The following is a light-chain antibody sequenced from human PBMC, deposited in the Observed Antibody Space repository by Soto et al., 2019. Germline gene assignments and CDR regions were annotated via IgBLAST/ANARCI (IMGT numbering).Light chain of an antibody. CDR2: DVT. Sequence: QSALTQPASVSGSPGQSITISCTGTSSDVGGHNYVSWYQQHPGKAPKLMIYDVTNRPSGVPNRFSGSKSGNTASLTISGLQAEDEADYYCNSCTSDNTYVFGTGTKVTVL. CDR3: NSCTSDNTYV. CDR1: SSDVGGHNY. V-gene: IGLV2-14*01. J-gene: IGLJ1*01.